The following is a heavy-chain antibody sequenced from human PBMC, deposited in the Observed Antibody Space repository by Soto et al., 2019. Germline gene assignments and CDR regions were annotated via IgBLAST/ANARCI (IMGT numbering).Heavy chain of an antibody. CDR1: GGSISSSSYY. J-gene: IGHJ4*02. CDR2: IYYSGST. Sequence: PSETLSLTCTVSGGSISSSSYYWGWIRQPPGKGLEWIGSIYYSGSTYYNPSLKSRVTISVDTSKNQFSLKLSSVTAADTAVYYCARVDTAMVTGYWGQGTLVTVS. V-gene: IGHV4-39*01. CDR3: ARVDTAMVTGY. D-gene: IGHD5-18*01.